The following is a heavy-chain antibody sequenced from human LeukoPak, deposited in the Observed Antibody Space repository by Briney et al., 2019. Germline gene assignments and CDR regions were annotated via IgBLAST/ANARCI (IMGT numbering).Heavy chain of an antibody. J-gene: IGHJ6*02. D-gene: IGHD2-2*01. CDR3: ARGGLVVPAAIYYYYYGMDV. CDR2: IYTSGST. CDR1: GGSISSGSYY. Sequence: PSETLSLNCTVYGGSISSGSYYWRWIRQPAGKGLEWIGRIYTSGSTNYTPSLQSRFTISVDTSKNQFSLKLSSVTAADTAVYYCARGGLVVPAAIYYYYYGMDVWGQGTTVTVSS. V-gene: IGHV4-61*02.